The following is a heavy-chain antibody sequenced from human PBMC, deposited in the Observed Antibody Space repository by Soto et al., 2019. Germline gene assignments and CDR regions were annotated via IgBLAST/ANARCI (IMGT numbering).Heavy chain of an antibody. CDR3: GRGPSPRAPAGGTPYYFAMDV. V-gene: IGHV1-8*02. J-gene: IGHJ6*02. CDR2: MNPINGAT. D-gene: IGHD6-13*01. Sequence: VASVKVSCKASGYDFTAYDINWVRQASGQGLEWMGWMNPINGATGFAQRFQGRVSMTRNTATDTAYLDLTGLRSDDTAVYYCGRGPSPRAPAGGTPYYFAMDVCGQGPNVTVSS. CDR1: GYDFTAYD.